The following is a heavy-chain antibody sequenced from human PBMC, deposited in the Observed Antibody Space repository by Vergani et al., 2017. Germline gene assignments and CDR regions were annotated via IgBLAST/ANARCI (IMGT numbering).Heavy chain of an antibody. CDR3: ASGRGHYYSSGANWFDP. D-gene: IGHD3-10*01. Sequence: EVQLLESGGGLVQPGGSLRLSCAASGFTFSSYAMSWVRQAPGKGLEWVSAMSGSGGSTYYADSVKGRFTNSIDNSKNTRYLQMNSLRAEDTAVYYCASGRGHYYSSGANWFDPWGQGTLVTVSS. J-gene: IGHJ5*02. CDR1: GFTFSSYA. V-gene: IGHV3-23*01. CDR2: MSGSGGST.